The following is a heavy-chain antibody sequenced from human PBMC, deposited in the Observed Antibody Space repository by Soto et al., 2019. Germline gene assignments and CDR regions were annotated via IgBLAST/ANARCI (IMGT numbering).Heavy chain of an antibody. J-gene: IGHJ4*02. V-gene: IGHV4-59*01. D-gene: IGHD3-9*01. CDR3: ARARYALTGSYKGGYYYFDY. CDR1: GDSISNSY. CDR2: ISYSGST. Sequence: TSETLSLTCSVSGDSISNSYWAWIRQPPGKGLEWIGYISYSGSTNYNPSLKSRVTIFVHTSGNQFSLSLSSVTPADTAVYFCARARYALTGSYKGGYYYFDYWGQGTPVTV.